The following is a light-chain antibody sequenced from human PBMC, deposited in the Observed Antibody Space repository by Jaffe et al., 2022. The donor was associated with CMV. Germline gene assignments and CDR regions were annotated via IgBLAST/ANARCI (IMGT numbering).Light chain of an antibody. CDR3: QQYYIDSWS. CDR2: WAS. V-gene: IGKV4-1*01. Sequence: DIVMTQSPDSLAVSLGERATINCRSSQSVLNRSNNKNYLAWYQQKPGQPPKLLIYWASTRESGVPDRFSGGGSGTHFTLTVSSLQAEDVAVYYCQQYYIDSWSFGQGTKVELK. CDR1: QSVLNRSNNKNY. J-gene: IGKJ1*01.